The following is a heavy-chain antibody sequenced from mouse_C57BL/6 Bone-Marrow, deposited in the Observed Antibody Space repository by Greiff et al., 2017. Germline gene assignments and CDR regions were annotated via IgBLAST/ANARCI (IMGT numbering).Heavy chain of an antibody. J-gene: IGHJ4*01. CDR1: GFNIKDDY. D-gene: IGHD1-1*01. CDR2: IDPDNGDT. V-gene: IGHV14-4*01. CDR3: TTVVDDGMDY. Sequence: EVQLQQSGAELVRPGASVKLSCKASGFNIKDDYMHWVKQRPEQGLEWIGWIDPDNGDTEYDSKFKGKATIPADTSSNTAYLQLSSLPSEDTAVDYCTTVVDDGMDYWGQGTAVTVSA.